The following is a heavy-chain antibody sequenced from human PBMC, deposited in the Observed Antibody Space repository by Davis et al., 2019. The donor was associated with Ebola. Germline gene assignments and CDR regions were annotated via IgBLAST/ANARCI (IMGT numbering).Heavy chain of an antibody. CDR3: TTPGGQDSGYDVFEI. V-gene: IGHV1-46*03. D-gene: IGHD5-12*01. CDR1: GYTFTNYY. J-gene: IGHJ3*02. Sequence: AASVKVSCKASGYTFTNYYMHWVRQAPGQGLDWMGMINPNDGRTIYAQKFQGRVTVTRDTSTTTVYMDLSSLRSEDTALYYCTTPGGQDSGYDVFEIWGQGTMVTVSS. CDR2: INPNDGRT.